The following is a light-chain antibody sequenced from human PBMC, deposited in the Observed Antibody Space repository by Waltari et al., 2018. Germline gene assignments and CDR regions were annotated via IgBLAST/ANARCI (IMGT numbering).Light chain of an antibody. V-gene: IGLV1-40*01. Sequence: QSVLTQPPSVSGAPGQRVTISCTGTTSNIGAGYAVYWYQQLPGTAPKLLIFVNSNRPSGVPDRFSGSKSGTSASLVITGLQAEDEADYYCQSYDSSLSGKVFGGGTKLTVL. CDR2: VNS. CDR3: QSYDSSLSGKV. J-gene: IGLJ2*01. CDR1: TSNIGAGYA.